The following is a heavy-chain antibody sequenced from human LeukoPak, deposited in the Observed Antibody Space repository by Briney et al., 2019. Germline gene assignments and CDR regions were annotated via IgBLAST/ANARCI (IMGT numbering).Heavy chain of an antibody. D-gene: IGHD4-17*01. Sequence: GGSLRLSCAASGFTFSRYSMHWVRQTPGKGLEWISTISGSGDNTYYAESVKGRFTISRDNSRNTLYLRMKSLRAEDTAMYYCAKESTVTPGNVNWFDPWGQGTLVTVSS. CDR1: GFTFSRYS. CDR2: ISGSGDNT. J-gene: IGHJ5*02. CDR3: AKESTVTPGNVNWFDP. V-gene: IGHV3-23*01.